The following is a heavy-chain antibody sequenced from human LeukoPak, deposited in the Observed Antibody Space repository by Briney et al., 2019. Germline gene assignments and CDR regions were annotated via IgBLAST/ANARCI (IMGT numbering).Heavy chain of an antibody. D-gene: IGHD2-2*01. V-gene: IGHV1-18*01. Sequence: ASVKVSCKASGYTFTSYGISWVRQAPGQGLEWMGWISAYNGNTNYAQKLQGRVTMTTDTSTSTAYMELWSLRSDDTAVYYCARVGYCSSTSCYPGYWGQGTLVTVSS. CDR1: GYTFTSYG. CDR2: ISAYNGNT. CDR3: ARVGYCSSTSCYPGY. J-gene: IGHJ4*02.